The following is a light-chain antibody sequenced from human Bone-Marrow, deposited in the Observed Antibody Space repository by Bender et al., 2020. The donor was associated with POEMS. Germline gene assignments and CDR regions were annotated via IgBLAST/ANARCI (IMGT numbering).Light chain of an antibody. Sequence: NFMLTQPHSVSESPGKTVTISCTGSSGSIANNYVQWCQQRPGGAPTTVIYEDNQRPAGVPDRFSGSIDSSSNSASLSISGLRTEDEADYYCQSSDPRNVVFGGGTKLTVL. CDR1: SGSIANNY. V-gene: IGLV6-57*02. CDR2: EDN. J-gene: IGLJ2*01. CDR3: QSSDPRNVV.